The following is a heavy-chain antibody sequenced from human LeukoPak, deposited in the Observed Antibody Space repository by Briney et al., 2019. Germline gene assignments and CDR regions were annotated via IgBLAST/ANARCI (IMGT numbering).Heavy chain of an antibody. D-gene: IGHD3-9*01. CDR3: VRERGPFWYFDWLPPGMDV. CDR1: GYTFTSYA. Sequence: GASVKVSCKASGYTFTSYAMHWVRQAPGQRLEWMGWINAGNGNTKYSQKFQGRVTITRDTSASTAYMELSSLRSEDTAVYYCVRERGPFWYFDWLPPGMDVWGQGTTVTVSS. V-gene: IGHV1-3*01. J-gene: IGHJ6*02. CDR2: INAGNGNT.